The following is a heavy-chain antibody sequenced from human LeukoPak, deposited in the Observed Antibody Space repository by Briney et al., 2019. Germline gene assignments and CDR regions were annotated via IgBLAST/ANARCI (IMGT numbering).Heavy chain of an antibody. Sequence: PGGSLRLSCAASGFTFSRYAMSWVRQAPGKGLEWVAVISYDGSNKYYADSVKGRFTISRDNSKNTLYLQMNSLRAEDTAVYYCAKDGDQTGTTYFDYWGQGTLVTVSS. V-gene: IGHV3-30*18. CDR1: GFTFSRYA. CDR3: AKDGDQTGTTYFDY. D-gene: IGHD1-1*01. CDR2: ISYDGSNK. J-gene: IGHJ4*02.